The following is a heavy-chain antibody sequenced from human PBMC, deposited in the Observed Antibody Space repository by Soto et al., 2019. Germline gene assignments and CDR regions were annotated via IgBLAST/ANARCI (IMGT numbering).Heavy chain of an antibody. D-gene: IGHD2-2*01. CDR1: GYNFASYW. J-gene: IGHJ6*02. CDR3: ARRYCSSASCPRNYYGMDV. V-gene: IGHV5-10-1*01. Sequence: GESLKISCQGSGYNFASYWISWVRQTPGKGLEWMGRIDPIDSYTNYSPSFQGHVTISADKSISTAYLQWSSLKASDTAMYYCARRYCSSASCPRNYYGMDVWGQGTTVTVSS. CDR2: IDPIDSYT.